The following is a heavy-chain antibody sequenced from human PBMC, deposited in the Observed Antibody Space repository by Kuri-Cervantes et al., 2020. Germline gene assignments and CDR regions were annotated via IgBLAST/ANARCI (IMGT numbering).Heavy chain of an antibody. Sequence: SETLSLTCAVYGGSFSGYYWSWIRQPPGKGLEWIGEINHSGSTNYNPSLKSRVTISVDTSKNQFSLKLSSVTAADTAVYYCARTGYSSSWYSVYFDYWGQGTLVTVSS. CDR2: INHSGST. J-gene: IGHJ4*02. CDR3: ARTGYSSSWYSVYFDY. V-gene: IGHV4-34*01. D-gene: IGHD6-13*01. CDR1: GGSFSGYY.